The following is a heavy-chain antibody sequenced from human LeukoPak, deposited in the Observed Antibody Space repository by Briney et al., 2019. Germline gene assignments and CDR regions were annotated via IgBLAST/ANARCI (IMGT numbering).Heavy chain of an antibody. CDR2: IIPILGIA. V-gene: IGHV1-69*02. J-gene: IGHJ6*02. CDR1: GGTFSSYT. Sequence: GASVKVSCKASGGTFSSYTISWVRQAPGQGLEWMGRIIPILGIANYAQKFQGRVTITADKSTSTAYMELSSLRSEDTAVYYCARQDTAMAYYYGMDAWGQGTTVTVSS. D-gene: IGHD5-18*01. CDR3: ARQDTAMAYYYGMDA.